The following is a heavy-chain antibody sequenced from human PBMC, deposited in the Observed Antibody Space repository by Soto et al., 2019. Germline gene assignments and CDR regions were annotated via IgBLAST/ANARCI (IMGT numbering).Heavy chain of an antibody. CDR2: IYYAGIT. J-gene: IGHJ4*02. CDR3: ARHGGDVVVVRG. D-gene: IGHD2-21*01. CDR1: GGSIGSSNHF. V-gene: IGHV4-39*01. Sequence: PSETLSLTCTVSGGSIGSSNHFWGWIRQPPGKGLEWIGTIYYAGITNYNSSLKSRLTMSVDTSKNQFSLKLSSVTAADTAIYFCARHGGDVVVVRGWGQGTQVTVS.